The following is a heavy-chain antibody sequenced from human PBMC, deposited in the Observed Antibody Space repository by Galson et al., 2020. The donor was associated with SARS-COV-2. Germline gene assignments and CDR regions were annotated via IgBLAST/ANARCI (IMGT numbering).Heavy chain of an antibody. CDR1: GYSISSSNW. Sequence: SETLSLTCAVSGYSISSSNWWGWIRQPPGKGLEWIGYIYYSGSTYYNPSLKSRVTMSVDTSKNQFSLKLSSVTAVDTAVYYCARNTLDGGVDYWGQGTLVTVSS. CDR3: ARNTLDGGVDY. J-gene: IGHJ4*02. CDR2: IYYSGST. V-gene: IGHV4-28*01.